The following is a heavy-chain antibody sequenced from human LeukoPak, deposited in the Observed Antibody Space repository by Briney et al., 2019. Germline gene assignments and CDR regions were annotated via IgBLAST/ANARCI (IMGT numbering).Heavy chain of an antibody. CDR2: ISAYNGNT. V-gene: IGHV1-18*01. D-gene: IGHD3-10*01. CDR3: ARARYPITSYGMDV. CDR1: GYTFTSYV. Sequence: ASVKVSCKASGYTFTSYVISWVRQAPGQGLEWMGWISAYNGNTNYAQKLQGRVTMTTDTSTSTAYMELRSLRSDDTAVYYCARARYPITSYGMDVWGQGTTVTVSS. J-gene: IGHJ6*02.